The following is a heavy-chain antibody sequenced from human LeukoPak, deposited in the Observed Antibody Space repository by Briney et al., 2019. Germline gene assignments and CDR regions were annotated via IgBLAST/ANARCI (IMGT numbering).Heavy chain of an antibody. Sequence: PSETLSLTCTVSGGSIRSYYWSWIRQPPEKGLEWIGYISYSGSTNYNPSLKSRVTFSVDTSKNQFSLELTSVTAADTAVYYCAKVSDRDSSGYYWGFEYWGQGTLVTVSS. V-gene: IGHV4-59*08. D-gene: IGHD3-22*01. CDR2: ISYSGST. J-gene: IGHJ4*02. CDR3: AKVSDRDSSGYYWGFEY. CDR1: GGSIRSYY.